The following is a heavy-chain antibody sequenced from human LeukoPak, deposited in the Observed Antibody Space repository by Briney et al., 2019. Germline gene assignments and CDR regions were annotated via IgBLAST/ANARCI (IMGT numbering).Heavy chain of an antibody. J-gene: IGHJ4*02. CDR3: ARDWDYGSGSYYPGGDY. CDR2: IKQEGSEK. CDR1: GFPFSSYW. Sequence: GGSLRLSCAASGFPFSSYWMSWVRQAPGKGLEGVANIKQEGSEKYYVDSVKGRFTLSRDNAKNSLYLQMNSLRAEDTAVYYCARDWDYGSGSYYPGGDYWGQGTLVTVSS. V-gene: IGHV3-7*01. D-gene: IGHD3-10*01.